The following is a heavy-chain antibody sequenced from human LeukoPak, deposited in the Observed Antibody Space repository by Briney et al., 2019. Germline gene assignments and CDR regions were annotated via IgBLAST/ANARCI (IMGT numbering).Heavy chain of an antibody. CDR2: INHSGST. Sequence: SETLSLTCAVYGGSFSGYYWSWIRQPPGKGPEWIGEINHSGSTNYNPSLKSRVTISVDTSKNQFSLKLSSVTAADTAVYYCAAAINYDILTGYFYWGQGTLVTVSS. CDR1: GGSFSGYY. J-gene: IGHJ4*02. V-gene: IGHV4-34*01. CDR3: AAAINYDILTGYFY. D-gene: IGHD3-9*01.